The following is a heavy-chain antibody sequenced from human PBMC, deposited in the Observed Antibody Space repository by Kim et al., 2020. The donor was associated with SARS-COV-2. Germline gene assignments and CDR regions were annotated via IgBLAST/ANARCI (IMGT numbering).Heavy chain of an antibody. CDR3: ARVGSVAVGRQFDY. Sequence: SENLSLTCTVSGGSISSSSYYWTWIRQPPGKGLEWIGSIYFSGSTYYNPSLKSRLTISVDVSKNQFSLKLSSLTAADTAVYYCARVGSVAVGRQFDYWGQGTLVTVSS. D-gene: IGHD6-13*01. CDR1: GGSISSSSYY. CDR2: IYFSGST. J-gene: IGHJ4*02. V-gene: IGHV4-39*01.